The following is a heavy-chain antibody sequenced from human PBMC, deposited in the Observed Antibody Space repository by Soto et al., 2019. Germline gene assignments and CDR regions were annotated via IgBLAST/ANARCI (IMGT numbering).Heavy chain of an antibody. CDR2: IIPIFTRT. D-gene: IGHD2-15*01. J-gene: IGHJ4*02. CDR3: ARDVVRSTAGDS. V-gene: IGHV1-69*01. CDR1: GGTFSTSS. Sequence: QLQLVQSGTEVKEPGSSVKVSCKASGGTFSTSSFVWVRQGPGQGLEWMGGIIPIFTRTNFAQKFQGRVTFSADESTRTTYMELRGLTSEDTAIYYCARDVVRSTAGDSWGQGTLVTVSS.